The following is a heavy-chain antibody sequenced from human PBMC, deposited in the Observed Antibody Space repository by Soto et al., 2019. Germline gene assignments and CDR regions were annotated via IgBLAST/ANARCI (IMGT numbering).Heavy chain of an antibody. J-gene: IGHJ4*02. CDR1: GGSISTGGYY. CDR3: ARKQAGFFYGIDY. D-gene: IGHD3-3*01. Sequence: KASETLSLTCTVSGGSISTGGYYWSWTRQYPGKGLEWLGYIDGSGYTFYNPSLQSRLTLSMDTSKNQFSLKLSSATAADTAVYFCARKQAGFFYGIDYWGQGTLVTVSS. CDR2: IDGSGYT. V-gene: IGHV4-31*03.